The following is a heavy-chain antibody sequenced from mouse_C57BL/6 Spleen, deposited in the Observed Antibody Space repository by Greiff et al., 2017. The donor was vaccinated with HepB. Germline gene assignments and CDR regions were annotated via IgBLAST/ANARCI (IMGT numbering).Heavy chain of an antibody. J-gene: IGHJ3*01. V-gene: IGHV1-72*01. CDR3: ARSDYDYYGGAWFAY. CDR1: GYTFTSYW. Sequence: VQLQQPGAELVKPGASVKLSCKASGYTFTSYWMHWVKQRPGRGLEWIGRIDPNSGGTKYNEKFKSKATLTVDKPSSTACMQLSSLTSEDSAVYFCARSDYDYYGGAWFAYWGQGTLVTVSA. D-gene: IGHD2-4*01. CDR2: IDPNSGGT.